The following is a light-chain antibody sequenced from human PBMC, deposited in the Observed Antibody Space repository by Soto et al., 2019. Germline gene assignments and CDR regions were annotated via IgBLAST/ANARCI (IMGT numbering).Light chain of an antibody. V-gene: IGLV2-23*02. CDR2: EVS. Sequence: QSVLTQPASLSGSPGQSITISCTGTSSDVGSYNLVSWYQQHPGKAPKLVIYEVSKRPSGVSNRFSGSKSGNTASLTISGLQAEDEADYYCCSHAGSSTFVFGTGTKATVL. CDR1: SSDVGSYNL. J-gene: IGLJ1*01. CDR3: CSHAGSSTFV.